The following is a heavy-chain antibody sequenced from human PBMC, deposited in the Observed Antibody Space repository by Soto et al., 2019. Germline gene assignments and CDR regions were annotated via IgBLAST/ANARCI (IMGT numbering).Heavy chain of an antibody. CDR1: GGSINSGGYC. D-gene: IGHD5-18*01. Sequence: QVQLQESGPGLVKPSQTLSLTCTVSGGSINSGGYCWSWIRQHPGKGLDWIGCISYGGSTSYNPSLNSRVTTSVDTSKNQFSLKLTSVTAADTAVYYCSRGILVWGQGALITVSS. CDR2: ISYGGST. V-gene: IGHV4-31*03. CDR3: SRGILV. J-gene: IGHJ4*02.